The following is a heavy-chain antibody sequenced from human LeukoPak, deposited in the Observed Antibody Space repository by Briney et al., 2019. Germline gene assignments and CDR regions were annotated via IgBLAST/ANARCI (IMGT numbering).Heavy chain of an antibody. CDR2: IYTSGST. V-gene: IGHV4-4*07. CDR1: GGSISSYY. Sequence: SETLSLTRTVSGGSISSYYWSWIRQPAGKGLEWIGRIYTSGSTNYNPSLKSRVTMSVDTSKNQFSLKLSSVTAADTAVYYCARESSGWSLNWFDPWGQGTLVTVSS. CDR3: ARESSGWSLNWFDP. J-gene: IGHJ5*02. D-gene: IGHD6-19*01.